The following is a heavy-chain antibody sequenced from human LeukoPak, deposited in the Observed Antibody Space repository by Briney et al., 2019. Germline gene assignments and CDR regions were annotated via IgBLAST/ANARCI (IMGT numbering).Heavy chain of an antibody. Sequence: GGSLRLSRAASGFTFSDYYMSWIRQAPGKGLEWVSYISSSGSTIYYADSVKGRLTISRDNAKNSLYLQMNSLRAEDTAVYYCAREGPREQLAGPLDYWGQGTLVTVSS. D-gene: IGHD6-6*01. J-gene: IGHJ4*02. V-gene: IGHV3-11*01. CDR1: GFTFSDYY. CDR2: ISSSGSTI. CDR3: AREGPREQLAGPLDY.